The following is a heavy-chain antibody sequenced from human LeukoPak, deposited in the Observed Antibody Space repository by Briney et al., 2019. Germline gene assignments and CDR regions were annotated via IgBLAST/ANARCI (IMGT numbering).Heavy chain of an antibody. CDR1: GYTFTSYG. D-gene: IGHD3-22*01. Sequence: ASVKVSCKASGYTFTSYGISWVRQAPGQGLEWMGRISAYNGNTHYAQKLQGGVTMTTDTSTSTVYMELRSLRSDDTAVYYCARGSPPRRNYDSRGYYSHYFDYWGQGTLVTVSS. J-gene: IGHJ4*02. CDR2: ISAYNGNT. V-gene: IGHV1-18*01. CDR3: ARGSPPRRNYDSRGYYSHYFDY.